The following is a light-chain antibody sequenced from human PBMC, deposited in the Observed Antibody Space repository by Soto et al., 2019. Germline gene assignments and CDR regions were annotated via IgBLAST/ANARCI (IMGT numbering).Light chain of an antibody. J-gene: IGKJ2*01. CDR2: DAS. V-gene: IGKV3-20*01. Sequence: EIVLTQSPGTLSLSPGETASLSCRASQSVISDFLAWYQQTRGQPPRLLIYDASKRATGIPAGFSGSGSGTAFTLTISRVEPEDSAVYYCQQTFHSPRTFGQGTRLEIK. CDR1: QSVISDF. CDR3: QQTFHSPRT.